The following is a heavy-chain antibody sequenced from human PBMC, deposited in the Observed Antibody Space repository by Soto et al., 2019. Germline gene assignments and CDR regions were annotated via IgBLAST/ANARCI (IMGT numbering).Heavy chain of an antibody. D-gene: IGHD3-22*01. Sequence: SGPTLVNPTETLTLTCTVSGFSLINARVGVSWIRQPPGKALEWLSHIFSNDEKSYSTSLKSRLTISKDTSKSQVVLTMTNMDPVDTATYYCARIRYYYDSSGYYRPNYYYYGMDVWGQGTTVTVSS. J-gene: IGHJ6*02. CDR3: ARIRYYYDSSGYYRPNYYYYGMDV. CDR1: GFSLINARVG. V-gene: IGHV2-26*01. CDR2: IFSNDEK.